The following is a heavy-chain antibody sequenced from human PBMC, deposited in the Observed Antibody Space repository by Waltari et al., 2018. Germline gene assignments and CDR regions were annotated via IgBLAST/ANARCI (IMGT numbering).Heavy chain of an antibody. Sequence: QVQLQQWGAGLLKPSETLSLTCAVYGGSFSGYYWSWIRQPPGKGPEWIGEINHSGSTNYNPSLKSRVTISVDTSKNQFSLKLSSVTAADTAVYYCARGPKYYDYVWGSYRLNWFDPWGQGTLVTVSS. CDR2: INHSGST. J-gene: IGHJ5*02. CDR1: GGSFSGYY. V-gene: IGHV4-34*01. D-gene: IGHD3-16*02. CDR3: ARGPKYYDYVWGSYRLNWFDP.